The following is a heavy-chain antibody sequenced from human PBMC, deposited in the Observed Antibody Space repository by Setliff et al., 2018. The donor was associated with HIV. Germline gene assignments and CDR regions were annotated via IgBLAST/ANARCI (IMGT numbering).Heavy chain of an antibody. D-gene: IGHD1-26*01. CDR3: ARDRGGSYTPLDY. CDR1: GFTFSSYS. CDR2: ISGNSGAV. J-gene: IGHJ4*02. Sequence: PGESLKISCAASGFTFSSYSMNWVRQAPGKGLEWVSFISGNSGAVTYADSVKGRFTISRDNAKNSLYLQMNSLRAEDTAVYYCARDRGGSYTPLDYWGQGTRVTVSS. V-gene: IGHV3-48*01.